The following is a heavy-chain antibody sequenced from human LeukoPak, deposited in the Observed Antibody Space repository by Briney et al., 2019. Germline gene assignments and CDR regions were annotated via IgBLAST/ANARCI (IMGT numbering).Heavy chain of an antibody. V-gene: IGHV3-53*01. CDR2: LYSGGST. CDR3: ARGRIAVAGPFDY. CDR1: GFTVSSNY. J-gene: IGHJ4*02. Sequence: GGSLRLSCAASGFTVSSNYMNWVRQAPGEGLEWGSVLYSGGSTYYADSVKGRFTISRDNSKNTLYLQMNSLRAEDTAVYYCARGRIAVAGPFDYWGQGTLVTVSS. D-gene: IGHD6-19*01.